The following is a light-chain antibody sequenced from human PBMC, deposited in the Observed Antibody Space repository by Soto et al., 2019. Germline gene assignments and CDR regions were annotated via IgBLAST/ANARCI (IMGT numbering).Light chain of an antibody. Sequence: QSALTQPPSASGSPGQSVTISCTGTSSDVGGYNYVSWYQQHPDKAPKLMIYEVTKRPSGVPDRFSGSKSGNTASLTVSGLQAEDEADYYCSSYVGSKNYVFGTGTKVTVL. CDR3: SSYVGSKNYV. CDR1: SSDVGGYNY. CDR2: EVT. V-gene: IGLV2-8*01. J-gene: IGLJ1*01.